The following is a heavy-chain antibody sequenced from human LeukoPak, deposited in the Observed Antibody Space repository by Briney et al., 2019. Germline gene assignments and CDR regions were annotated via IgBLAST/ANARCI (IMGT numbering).Heavy chain of an antibody. CDR2: IWYDGSNK. CDR3: AKVSSGSYQGLDY. J-gene: IGHJ4*02. V-gene: IGHV3-33*06. CDR1: GFTFSSYG. Sequence: GRSLRLSCAASGFTFSSYGMHWVRQAPGKGLEWVAVIWYDGSNKYYADSVKGRFTISRDNSKNTLYLQMNSLTAEDTAVYYCAKVSSGSYQGLDYWGQGTLVTVSS. D-gene: IGHD1-26*01.